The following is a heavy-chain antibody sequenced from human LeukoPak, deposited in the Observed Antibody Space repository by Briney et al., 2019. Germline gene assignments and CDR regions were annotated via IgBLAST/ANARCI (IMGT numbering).Heavy chain of an antibody. V-gene: IGHV1-3*04. J-gene: IGHJ4*02. Sequence: ASVKVSCKASGYSFTKYPLHWVRRAPGQSLEWMGWINTAKDDIKYSQKFQDRVTITSDTSASTAYVGLSSLTSEDTAVYYCARGRGSFSLDYWGQGILVTVSS. CDR1: GYSFTKYP. CDR3: ARGRGSFSLDY. CDR2: INTAKDDI. D-gene: IGHD1-26*01.